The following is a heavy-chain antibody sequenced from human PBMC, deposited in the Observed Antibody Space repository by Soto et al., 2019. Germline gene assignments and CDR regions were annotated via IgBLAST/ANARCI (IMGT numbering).Heavy chain of an antibody. Sequence: GGSLRLSCAASGFTFSNAWMSWVRQAPGKGLEWVGRIKSKTDGGTTDYAAPVKGRFTISRDDSKNTLYLQMNSLKTEDTAVYYCTTDLECPTDHCSSTSCYGYWGQGTLVTVSS. D-gene: IGHD2-2*01. CDR2: IKSKTDGGTT. CDR1: GFTFSNAW. V-gene: IGHV3-15*01. CDR3: TTDLECPTDHCSSTSCYGY. J-gene: IGHJ4*02.